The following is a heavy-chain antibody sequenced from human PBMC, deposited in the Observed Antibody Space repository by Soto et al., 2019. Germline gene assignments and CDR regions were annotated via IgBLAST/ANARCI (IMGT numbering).Heavy chain of an antibody. J-gene: IGHJ4*02. CDR3: ASSNYYDSSGSPPR. CDR1: GFTFSSYE. CDR2: ISSSGSTI. V-gene: IGHV3-48*03. D-gene: IGHD3-22*01. Sequence: GRSLRLSCAASGFTFSSYEMNWVRQAPGKGLEWVSYISSSGSTIYYADSVKGRFTTSRDNAKNSLYLQMNRLRAEDTAVYYCASSNYYDSSGSPPRWGQGTLVTVSS.